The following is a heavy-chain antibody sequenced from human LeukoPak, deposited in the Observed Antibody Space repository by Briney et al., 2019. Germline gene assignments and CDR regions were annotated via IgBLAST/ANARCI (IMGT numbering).Heavy chain of an antibody. V-gene: IGHV3-48*03. CDR1: GFTFSSYE. Sequence: GGSLRLSCAASGFTFSSYEMNWVRQAPGKGLEWVSYISSSGSTIYYADSVKGRFTISRDIAKNSLYLQMNSLRAEDTAVYYCARIAVAGSYYMDVWGKGTTVTISS. D-gene: IGHD6-19*01. CDR3: ARIAVAGSYYMDV. J-gene: IGHJ6*03. CDR2: ISSSGSTI.